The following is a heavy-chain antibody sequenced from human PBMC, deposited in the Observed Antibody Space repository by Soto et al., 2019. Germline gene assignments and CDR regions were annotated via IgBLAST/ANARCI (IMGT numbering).Heavy chain of an antibody. V-gene: IGHV1-69*13. D-gene: IGHD6-6*01. CDR3: ARNGTYSSSLSQYSGMDV. CDR2: IVPMFGTP. J-gene: IGHJ6*02. Sequence: SVKVSCKASGGTFADFIMNWVRQTPGQGLEWVGGIVPMFGTPTYAEKFKGRVTISATGSTSTAYMELTSPRSEDTAAYYCARNGTYSSSLSQYSGMDVWGQGTTVTVSS. CDR1: GGTFADFI.